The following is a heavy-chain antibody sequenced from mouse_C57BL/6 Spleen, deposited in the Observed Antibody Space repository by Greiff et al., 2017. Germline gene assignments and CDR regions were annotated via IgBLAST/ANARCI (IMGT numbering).Heavy chain of an antibody. Sequence: DVKLVESGGGLVKPGGSLKLSCAASGFTFSSYAMSWVRQTPEKRLEWVATISDGGSYTYYPDNVKGRFTISRDNAKNNLYLQMSHLKSEDTAMYYCARDGGSWYFDDWGTGTTVTVSS. J-gene: IGHJ1*03. V-gene: IGHV5-4*01. CDR3: ARDGGSWYFDD. CDR2: ISDGGSYT. CDR1: GFTFSSYA.